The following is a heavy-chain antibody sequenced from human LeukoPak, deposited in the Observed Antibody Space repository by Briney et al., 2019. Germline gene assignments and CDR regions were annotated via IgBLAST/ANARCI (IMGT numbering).Heavy chain of an antibody. CDR1: GGSISSYY. J-gene: IGHJ5*02. CDR3: ARARPAEHLDYDGNWFDP. D-gene: IGHD4-17*01. CDR2: IYYSGST. Sequence: SETLSLTCTVSGGSISSYYWSWIRQPPGKGLEWIGYIYYSGSTNYNPFLKSRVTISVDTSKNQFSLKLSSVTAADTAVYYCARARPAEHLDYDGNWFDPWGQGTLVTVSS. V-gene: IGHV4-59*01.